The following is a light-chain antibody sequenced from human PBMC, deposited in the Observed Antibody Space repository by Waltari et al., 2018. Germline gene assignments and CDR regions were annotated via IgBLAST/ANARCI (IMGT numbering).Light chain of an antibody. CDR3: QQYDASPLT. V-gene: IGKV1-5*03. J-gene: IGKJ4*01. CDR1: QSLNNW. Sequence: DIQMTQSPSTLSASVGDRVTITCRASQSLNNWLAWFQQKPGKAPKVLIYKASILESGVPSRFSGSVSGTEFTLTISSLQPEDVAVYYCQQYDASPLTFGGGTKVEI. CDR2: KAS.